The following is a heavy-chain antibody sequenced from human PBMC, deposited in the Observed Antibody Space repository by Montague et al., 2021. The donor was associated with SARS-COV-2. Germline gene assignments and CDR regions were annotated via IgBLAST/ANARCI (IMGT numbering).Heavy chain of an antibody. CDR2: INHGGST. D-gene: IGHD3-3*01. J-gene: IGHJ3*02. V-gene: IGHV4-34*01. Sequence: SETLSLTCAVYDGSFSGYYWSWIRQPPGKGLEWIGEINHGGSTNYNPSLKSRVTISVDTFKNQFSLKLNSVSAADTAVYYCARGQVTIFGVLIMLPAAGALDIWGQGTMVTVSS. CDR3: ARGQVTIFGVLIMLPAAGALDI. CDR1: DGSFSGYY.